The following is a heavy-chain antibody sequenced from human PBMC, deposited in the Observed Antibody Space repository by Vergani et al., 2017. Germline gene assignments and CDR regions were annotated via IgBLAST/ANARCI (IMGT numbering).Heavy chain of an antibody. Sequence: QITLKESGPTLVKPTQTLTLTCTFSGFSLSTSGVGVGWIRQPPGKALEWLALIYWNDDKRYSPSLKSRLTITKDTSKNQVVLTMTNMDPVDTATYYCAHRLARYSSEKWYFDLWGRGTLVTVSS. CDR3: AHRLARYSSEKWYFDL. D-gene: IGHD6-19*01. CDR2: IYWNDDK. J-gene: IGHJ2*01. CDR1: GFSLSTSGVG. V-gene: IGHV2-5*01.